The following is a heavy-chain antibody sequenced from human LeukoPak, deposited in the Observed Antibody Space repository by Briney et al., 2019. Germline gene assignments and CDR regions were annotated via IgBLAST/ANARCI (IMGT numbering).Heavy chain of an antibody. D-gene: IGHD6-13*01. CDR3: ARDKYSGSWYGAFDI. Sequence: AAETLSLPCTVSGGSMSRHYWNWIRQPPGKGLEWIGYIYDSGSPKYNPSLKSRVTISIDTSKNQFSLKVPSATAADTAVYYCARDKYSGSWYGAFDIWGQGTMVTVSS. CDR2: IYDSGSP. J-gene: IGHJ3*02. V-gene: IGHV4-59*11. CDR1: GGSMSRHY.